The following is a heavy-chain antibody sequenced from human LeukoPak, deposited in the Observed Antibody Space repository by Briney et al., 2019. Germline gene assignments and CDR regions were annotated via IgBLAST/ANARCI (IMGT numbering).Heavy chain of an antibody. CDR2: ISYDGSNK. J-gene: IGHJ4*02. CDR3: ARGDYYDSSGYYYVPDFDY. Sequence: GGSLRLSCAASGFTFSSYAMHWVRQAPGKGLEWVAVISYDGSNKYYADSVKGRFTVSRDNSKNTLYLQMNSLRAEDTAVYYCARGDYYDSSGYYYVPDFDYWGQGTLVTVSS. D-gene: IGHD3-22*01. CDR1: GFTFSSYA. V-gene: IGHV3-30*04.